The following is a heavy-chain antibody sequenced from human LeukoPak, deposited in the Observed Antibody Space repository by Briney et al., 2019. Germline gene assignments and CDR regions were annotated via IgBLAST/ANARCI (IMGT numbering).Heavy chain of an antibody. J-gene: IGHJ6*03. Sequence: GGSLRLSCAASGFIFNDFNVNWVRQAPGKVLEWVSYISSDGNSRYYAASVRGRFTISRDNAKNALSLEMNNLRADDTAVYYCAKIATRSGYYYYYMDVWGNVTTVTVSS. V-gene: IGHV3-21*01. CDR2: ISSDGNSR. D-gene: IGHD6-6*01. CDR3: AKIATRSGYYYYYMDV. CDR1: GFIFNDFN.